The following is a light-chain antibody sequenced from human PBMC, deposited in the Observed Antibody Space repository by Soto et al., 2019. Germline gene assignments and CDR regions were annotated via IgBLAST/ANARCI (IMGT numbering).Light chain of an antibody. CDR3: QQYNNWPPLP. CDR2: GAS. CDR1: QSVSTH. Sequence: EIVRTQSPATLSVSPGEGATLSCRASQSVSTHLAWYQQKPGQAPRLIIYGASTRATGIPDRFRGSGSGTEFTLTIRTLQSEDFAVYYCQQYNNWPPLPFGPGTRVHIK. J-gene: IGKJ3*01. V-gene: IGKV3-15*01.